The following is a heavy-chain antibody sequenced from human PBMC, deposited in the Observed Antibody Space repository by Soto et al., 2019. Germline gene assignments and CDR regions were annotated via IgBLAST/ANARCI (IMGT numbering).Heavy chain of an antibody. CDR3: ARDKLYSSGWYDDAFDI. J-gene: IGHJ3*02. CDR1: GFTFSDYY. Sequence: GGSLRLSCAASGFTFSDYYMSWIRQAPGKGLEWVSYISSSGSTIYYADSVKGRFTISRDNAKKSLYLQMNSLRAEDTAVYYCARDKLYSSGWYDDAFDIWGQGTMVTVSS. CDR2: ISSSGSTI. V-gene: IGHV3-11*01. D-gene: IGHD6-19*01.